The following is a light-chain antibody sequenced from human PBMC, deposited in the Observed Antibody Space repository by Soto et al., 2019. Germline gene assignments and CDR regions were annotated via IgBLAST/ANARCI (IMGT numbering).Light chain of an antibody. CDR1: LSVSVY. J-gene: IGKJ5*01. CDR2: DAF. V-gene: IGKV3-11*01. CDR3: QQRQYWPPIT. Sequence: FVLTQSPATLSLSPGERATLFFGASLSVSVYLDWYQQKPGQAPRLVIYDAFNRATGIPARFSGSGSGTDFTLTISSLEPEDFAVYYCQQRQYWPPITFGQGTRLEI.